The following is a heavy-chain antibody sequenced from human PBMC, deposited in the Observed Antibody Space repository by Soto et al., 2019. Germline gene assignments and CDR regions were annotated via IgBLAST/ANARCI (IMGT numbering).Heavy chain of an antibody. Sequence: PGGSLRLSCAASGFTFSSNAMSWVRQAPGKGLEWVSGISGSGGGTDYADSVRGRFTISRDNYKNTLYLQMNSLRAEDTAVYYCSKASSSPPNWFDSWGQGTLVTVSS. CDR1: GFTFSSNA. D-gene: IGHD6-6*01. CDR3: SKASSSPPNWFDS. V-gene: IGHV3-23*01. CDR2: ISGSGGGT. J-gene: IGHJ5*01.